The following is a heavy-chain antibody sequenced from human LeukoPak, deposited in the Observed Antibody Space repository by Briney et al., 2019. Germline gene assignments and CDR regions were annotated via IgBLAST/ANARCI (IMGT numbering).Heavy chain of an antibody. Sequence: TGGSLRLSCAASGFTFSSYSMHWVRHAPGKGLEWVSSISSSSYIYYADSVKGRFTISRDNAKNSLYLQMNSLRAEDTAVYYCARERVAGTFDYWGQGTLVTVSS. D-gene: IGHD6-19*01. CDR3: ARERVAGTFDY. CDR1: GFTFSSYS. CDR2: ISSSSYI. V-gene: IGHV3-21*01. J-gene: IGHJ4*02.